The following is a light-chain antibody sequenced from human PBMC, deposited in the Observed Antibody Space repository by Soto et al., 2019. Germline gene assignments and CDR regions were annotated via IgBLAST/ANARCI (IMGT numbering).Light chain of an antibody. CDR2: AAS. J-gene: IGKJ1*01. Sequence: DIQMTQSPSSLSASVGDRVTITCRASQSISSYLNWYQQKPGKAPNLLIYAASSLQSGVPSRFSGSGSGTDFTHTISSLQPEDFATYYCQQSYSTLSWTFGQGTKVEIK. CDR3: QQSYSTLSWT. V-gene: IGKV1-39*01. CDR1: QSISSY.